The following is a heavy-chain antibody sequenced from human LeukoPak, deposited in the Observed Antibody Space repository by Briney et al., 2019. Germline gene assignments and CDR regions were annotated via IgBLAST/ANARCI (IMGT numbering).Heavy chain of an antibody. J-gene: IGHJ6*02. D-gene: IGHD3-22*01. CDR1: GFTFGDYA. CDR2: IRSKAYGGTT. V-gene: IGHV3-49*04. Sequence: GGSLRLSCTASGFTFGDYAMSWVRQAPGKGLEWVSFIRSKAYGGTTEYAASVKGRFTISRDDSKSIAYLQMNSLKTEDTAVYYCRGDSGGYYLDYGMDVWGQGTTVTVSS. CDR3: RGDSGGYYLDYGMDV.